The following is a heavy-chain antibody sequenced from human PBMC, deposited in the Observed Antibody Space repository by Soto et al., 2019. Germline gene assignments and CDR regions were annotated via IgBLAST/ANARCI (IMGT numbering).Heavy chain of an antibody. CDR3: ASPTTVTTNYYYGMDV. CDR1: GYSFSSYW. V-gene: IGHV5-10-1*01. D-gene: IGHD4-17*01. J-gene: IGHJ6*02. Sequence: LEVSCKGSGYSFSSYWISWVRQMPGKGREWMGRIDPSDSYTNYSPSFQGHVTISADKSISTAYLQWSSLKASDTAMYYCASPTTVTTNYYYGMDVWGQGTTVPVS. CDR2: IDPSDSYT.